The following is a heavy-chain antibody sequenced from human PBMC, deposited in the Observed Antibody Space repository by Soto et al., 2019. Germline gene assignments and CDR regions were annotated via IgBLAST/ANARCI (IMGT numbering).Heavy chain of an antibody. CDR2: IIPLFQTA. V-gene: IGHV1-69*01. D-gene: IGHD1-1*01. Sequence: QVQLVQSGAEVKKPGSSVKVSCKASGGTFGNFTISCVRQAPGQGLEWMGGIIPLFQTANYALKFQGRVKITADESTSTAYMELNSLRSEDTAVYYCARWSHWNPLYYSGMDVWGQGTTVIVSS. CDR3: ARWSHWNPLYYSGMDV. J-gene: IGHJ6*02. CDR1: GGTFGNFT.